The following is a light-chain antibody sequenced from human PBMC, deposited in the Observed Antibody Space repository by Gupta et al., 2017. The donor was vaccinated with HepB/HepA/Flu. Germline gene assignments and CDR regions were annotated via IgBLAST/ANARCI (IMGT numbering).Light chain of an antibody. V-gene: IGKV3-15*01. CDR2: GAS. CDR1: QNISSN. Sequence: TVITQSPATLSVSLGERATLSCRASQNISSNLAWYQQKPGQVPRLLIYGASTRATGIPARFSGSGSGTEFTLTISSLQSEDFAVYYCQHDNNCPITFGGGTKVEVK. CDR3: QHDNNCPIT. J-gene: IGKJ4*01.